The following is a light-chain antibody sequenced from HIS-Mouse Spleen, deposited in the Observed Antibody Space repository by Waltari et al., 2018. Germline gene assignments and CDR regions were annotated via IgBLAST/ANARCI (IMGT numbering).Light chain of an antibody. V-gene: IGLV2-14*03. CDR3: SSYTSSSTEV. CDR2: DVS. J-gene: IGLJ2*01. CDR1: SSYVGGYNY. Sequence: QSALTQPASVSGSPGQSITLSCTGTSSYVGGYNYASWYQQHPGKAPKLMIYDVSNRPSGVSNRFSGSKSGNTASLTISGLQAEDEADYYCSSYTSSSTEVFGGGTKLTVL.